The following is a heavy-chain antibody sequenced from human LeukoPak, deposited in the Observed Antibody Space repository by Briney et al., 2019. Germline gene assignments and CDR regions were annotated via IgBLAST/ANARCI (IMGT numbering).Heavy chain of an antibody. J-gene: IGHJ4*02. CDR3: SRDRARSVDY. Sequence: GSLRLSCAASGFTFSNYAMSWVRQAPGKGLEWVSGVSGNADSTYYADSVKVRFSISRDNAKNTLYLQMNSLRAEDTAVYYCSRDRARSVDYWGQGTLVTVS. CDR2: VSGNADST. V-gene: IGHV3-23*01. CDR1: GFTFSNYA.